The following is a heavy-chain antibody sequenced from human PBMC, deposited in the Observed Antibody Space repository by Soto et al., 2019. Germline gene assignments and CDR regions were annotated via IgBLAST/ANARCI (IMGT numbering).Heavy chain of an antibody. V-gene: IGHV4-39*01. J-gene: IGHJ4*02. D-gene: IGHD3-22*01. CDR3: ARSSPHSGYYAPCHY. CDR2: IYYSGST. CDR1: GGSIRSSSYY. Sequence: SETLSLTCTVSGGSIRSSSYYWGWIRQPPGKGLEWIGSIYYSGSTYYNPSLKSRVTISVDTSKNQFSLKLSSVTAADTAVYYCARSSPHSGYYAPCHYWGQGTLVTVSS.